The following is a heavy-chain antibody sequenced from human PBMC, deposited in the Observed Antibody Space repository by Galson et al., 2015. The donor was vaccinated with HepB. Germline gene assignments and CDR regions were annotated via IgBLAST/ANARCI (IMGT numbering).Heavy chain of an antibody. D-gene: IGHD3-10*01. CDR1: EFILSMYW. J-gene: IGHJ6*02. CDR3: ARVKRGEWYSFYYYGMDV. V-gene: IGHV3-7*05. CDR2: IKEDGSEK. Sequence: SLRLSCAASEFILSMYWMSWVRQAPGKGLEWVANIKEDGSEKNYVDSVKGRFTISRDNAKNSLYLQMNSLRAEDTAVYYCARVKRGEWYSFYYYGMDVWGRGTTVTVSS.